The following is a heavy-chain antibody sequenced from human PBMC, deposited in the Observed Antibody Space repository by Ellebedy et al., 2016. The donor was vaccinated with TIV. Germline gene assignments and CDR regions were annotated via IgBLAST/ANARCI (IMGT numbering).Heavy chain of an antibody. J-gene: IGHJ3*02. CDR3: ARTIQLAAFDI. V-gene: IGHV3-7*03. CDR2: IKQDGSEK. Sequence: GESLKISCAASGFTFSSYWMSWVRQAPGKGLEWVANIKQDGSEKYYVDSVKGRFTISRDNAKNSLYLQMNSLRAEDTAVYYCARTIQLAAFDIWGQGTMVTVSS. CDR1: GFTFSSYW. D-gene: IGHD3-3*01.